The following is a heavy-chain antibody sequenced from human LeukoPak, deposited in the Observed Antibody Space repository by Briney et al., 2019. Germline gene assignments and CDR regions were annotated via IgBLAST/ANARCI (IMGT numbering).Heavy chain of an antibody. D-gene: IGHD6-13*01. Sequence: ASVKVSCKASVYIFTSYGISWVRQAPGQGLEWMGWISAYNGNTNYAQKLQGRVTMTTDTSTSTAYMDLRSLRSDDTAVYYCTREVEGSSRLFDYWGQGTLVTVSS. J-gene: IGHJ4*02. CDR3: TREVEGSSRLFDY. V-gene: IGHV1-18*01. CDR2: ISAYNGNT. CDR1: VYIFTSYG.